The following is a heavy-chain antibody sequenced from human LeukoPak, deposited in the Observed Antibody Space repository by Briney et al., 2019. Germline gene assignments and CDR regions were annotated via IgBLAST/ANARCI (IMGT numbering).Heavy chain of an antibody. D-gene: IGHD3-22*01. J-gene: IGHJ6*02. CDR2: INHGEST. CDR3: ARGRTYYYDTSGYYPSIYYGMDV. CDR1: GGSFSGYY. V-gene: IGHV4-34*01. Sequence: SETLSLTCAVSGGSFSGYYWYWIRQPPGKGLEWIGEINHGESTNYNPSLKSRATLSVDTSKNQFSLKLTSVTAADTAVYYCARGRTYYYDTSGYYPSIYYGMDVWGQGTTAIVSS.